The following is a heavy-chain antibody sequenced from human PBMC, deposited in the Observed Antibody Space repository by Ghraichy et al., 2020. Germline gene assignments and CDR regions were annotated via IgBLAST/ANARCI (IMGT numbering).Heavy chain of an antibody. V-gene: IGHV4-59*01. J-gene: IGHJ4*02. CDR1: GGSISSYY. Sequence: SETLSLTCTVSGGSISSYYWSWIRQPPGKGLEWIGYIYYSGSTNYNPSLKSRVTISVDTSKNQFSLKLSSLTAADTAVYYCARTSGYSYGDTPFDYWGQGTLVTVSS. D-gene: IGHD5-18*01. CDR3: ARTSGYSYGDTPFDY. CDR2: IYYSGST.